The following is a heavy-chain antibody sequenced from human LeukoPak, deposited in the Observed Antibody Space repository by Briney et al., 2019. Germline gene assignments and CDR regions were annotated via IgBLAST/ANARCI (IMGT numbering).Heavy chain of an antibody. D-gene: IGHD3-22*01. CDR1: GFTFSGSA. Sequence: GGSLRLSCAASGFTFSGSAVHWVRQASGKGLEWVGRITSKANSYATAYAASVKGRFTISREDSKNTAYLQMNSLKTEDTAVYYCTRPADSSGYAIDYWGQGTLVTVSS. V-gene: IGHV3-73*01. CDR3: TRPADSSGYAIDY. CDR2: ITSKANSYAT. J-gene: IGHJ4*02.